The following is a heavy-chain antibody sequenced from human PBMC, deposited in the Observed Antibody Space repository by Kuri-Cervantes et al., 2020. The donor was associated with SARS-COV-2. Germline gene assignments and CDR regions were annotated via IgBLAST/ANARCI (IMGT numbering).Heavy chain of an antibody. CDR3: ARGAANYYYMDV. D-gene: IGHD3-16*01. CDR2: IYSGGGT. J-gene: IGHJ6*03. CDR1: GFTVSSNY. Sequence: GESLKISCAASGFTVSSNYMSWVRQAPGKGLEWVSVIYSGGGTYYADSVKGRFTISRDNSKNTVSLHMNSLRAEDTAMYYCARGAANYYYMDVWGKGTTVTVSS. V-gene: IGHV3-53*01.